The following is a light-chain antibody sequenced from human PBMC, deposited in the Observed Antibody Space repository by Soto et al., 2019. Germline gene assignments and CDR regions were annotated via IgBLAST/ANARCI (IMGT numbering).Light chain of an antibody. CDR1: SSNIGNNI. CDR2: GDN. Sequence: VLTQAPSASGTPGQRVTISCSGRSSNIGNNIVNWYQQLPGTAPKLLIYGDNQRPSGVPDRFSGSKSGTSASLAISGLQSEDEADYYCAAWDDSLTSVVFGGGTKVTVL. CDR3: AAWDDSLTSVV. V-gene: IGLV1-44*01. J-gene: IGLJ2*01.